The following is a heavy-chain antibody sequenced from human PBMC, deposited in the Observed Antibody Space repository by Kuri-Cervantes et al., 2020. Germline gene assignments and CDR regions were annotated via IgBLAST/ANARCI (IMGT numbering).Heavy chain of an antibody. Sequence: GSLRLSCAVYGGSFSGYYWSWIRQPPGKGLEWIGYIYYSGSTNYNPSLKSRVTITVDTSKNQFSLKLSSVTAADTAVYYCARGVGFWGQGTMVTVSS. D-gene: IGHD1-26*01. CDR1: GGSFSGYY. CDR2: IYYSGST. J-gene: IGHJ3*01. V-gene: IGHV4-59*01. CDR3: ARGVGF.